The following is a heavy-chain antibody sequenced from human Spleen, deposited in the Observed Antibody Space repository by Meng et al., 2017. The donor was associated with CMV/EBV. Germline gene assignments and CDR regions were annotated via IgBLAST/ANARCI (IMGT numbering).Heavy chain of an antibody. J-gene: IGHJ4*02. D-gene: IGHD2-21*01. CDR2: IDLNSGGT. CDR3: ATSPAYCGTDCQPPYN. Sequence: GCHFSGSYSHWVRQAPRQGLEWMGWIDLNSGGTNYAQKFQGRGTMTRDMSITTAYIYLSNLRSDDTAVYYCATSPAYCGTDCQPPYNWGQGTLVTVSS. V-gene: IGHV1-2*02. CDR1: GCHFSGSY.